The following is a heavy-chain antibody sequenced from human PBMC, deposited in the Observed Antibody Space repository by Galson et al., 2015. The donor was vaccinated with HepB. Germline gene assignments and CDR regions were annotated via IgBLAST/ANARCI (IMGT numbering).Heavy chain of an antibody. J-gene: IGHJ5*01. CDR3: AEGRDSGEYGYSWGFFDF. Sequence: SLRLSCAASGFTFSTYAMSWVRQAPGKGLEWGSGISSSGGSRVYAESVKGRFTISRDNPKNTLYLQMNSVGAEDTAVYYCAEGRDSGEYGYSWGFFDFWGQGTLVTVSS. CDR1: GFTFSTYA. CDR2: ISSSGGSR. V-gene: IGHV3-23*01. D-gene: IGHD5-18*01.